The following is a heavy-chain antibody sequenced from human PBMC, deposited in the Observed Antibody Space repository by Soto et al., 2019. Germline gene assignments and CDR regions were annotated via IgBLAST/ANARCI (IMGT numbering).Heavy chain of an antibody. Sequence: QVQLVESGGGVVQPGRSLRLSCAASGFTFSSYGMHWVRQAPGKGLEWVAVISYDGSNKYYADSVKGRFTISRDNSKNTLYLQMNSLRAEDTAVYYCSGGGYDFWSGYYTGYYYGMTSGAKGPRSPSP. D-gene: IGHD3-3*01. CDR3: SGGGYDFWSGYYTGYYYGMTS. J-gene: IGHJ6*02. CDR2: ISYDGSNK. V-gene: IGHV3-30*03. CDR1: GFTFSSYG.